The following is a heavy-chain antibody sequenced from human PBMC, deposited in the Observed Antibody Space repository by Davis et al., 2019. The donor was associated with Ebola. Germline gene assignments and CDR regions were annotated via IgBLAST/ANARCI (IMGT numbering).Heavy chain of an antibody. CDR1: GFTFTDYY. Sequence: GESLKISCEASGFTFTDYYISWVRQAPGKGLEWVANIKQDGSDRFYVDSVKGRFTISRDNARNSVYLQMTNLRVDDTAVYYCATDSPFDFWGQGKIVIVS. CDR3: ATDSPFDF. V-gene: IGHV3-7*03. CDR2: IKQDGSDR. J-gene: IGHJ3*01.